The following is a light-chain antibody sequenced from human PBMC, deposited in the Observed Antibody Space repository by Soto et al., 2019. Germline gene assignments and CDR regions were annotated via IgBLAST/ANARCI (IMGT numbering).Light chain of an antibody. Sequence: ALTQPASVSGSPGQSITISCTGTSSDVGGYNYVSWYQQHPVKAPKLMIYDVTNRPSGVSDRFSGSKSGNTASLTISGLQAEDEADYYCSSYTSSSTPYVFGTGTKHTVL. CDR1: SSDVGGYNY. J-gene: IGLJ1*01. CDR2: DVT. V-gene: IGLV2-14*01. CDR3: SSYTSSSTPYV.